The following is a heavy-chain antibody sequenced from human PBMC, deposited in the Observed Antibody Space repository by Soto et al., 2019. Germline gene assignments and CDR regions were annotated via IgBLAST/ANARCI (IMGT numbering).Heavy chain of an antibody. Sequence: PVGSLRLSCAASGFTFSSYAMSWFRQAPVNGLEWVSAISGSGGSTYYADSVKGRFTISRDNSKNTLYLQMNSLRAEDTAVYYCAKFAPGIAAARTSDYWGQGTLVTVSS. CDR2: ISGSGGST. J-gene: IGHJ4*02. CDR3: AKFAPGIAAARTSDY. V-gene: IGHV3-23*01. CDR1: GFTFSSYA. D-gene: IGHD6-13*01.